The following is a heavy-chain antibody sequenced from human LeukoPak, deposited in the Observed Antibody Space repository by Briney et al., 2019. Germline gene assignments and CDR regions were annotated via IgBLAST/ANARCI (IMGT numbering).Heavy chain of an antibody. CDR3: ARRRMINDWFDP. D-gene: IGHD3-16*01. Sequence: SETLSLTCIVSGDSIISGSHYCDWIRQPPGKGLEWIGSIYYSGSTHYSPSLKSRVTISVDTSKNQFSLKLRSVTAADTAVYYCARRRMINDWFDPWDQGTLVTVST. CDR2: IYYSGST. CDR1: GDSIISGSHY. J-gene: IGHJ5*02. V-gene: IGHV4-39*01.